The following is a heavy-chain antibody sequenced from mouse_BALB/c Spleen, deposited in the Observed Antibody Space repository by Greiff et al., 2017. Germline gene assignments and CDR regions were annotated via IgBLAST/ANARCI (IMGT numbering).Heavy chain of an antibody. V-gene: IGHV5-6-5*01. CDR1: GFTFSSYA. J-gene: IGHJ2*01. CDR2: ISSGGST. Sequence: DVKLVESGGGLVKPGGSLKLSCAASGFTFSSYAMSWVRQTPEKRLEWVASISSGGSTYYPDSVKGRFTISRDNARNILYLQMSSLRSEDTAMYYCANRDYFDYWGQGTTLTVSS. CDR3: ANRDYFDY.